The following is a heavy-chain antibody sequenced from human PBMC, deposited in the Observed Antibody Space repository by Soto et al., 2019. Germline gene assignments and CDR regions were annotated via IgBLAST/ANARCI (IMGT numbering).Heavy chain of an antibody. J-gene: IGHJ6*02. CDR3: ARDPAGSSSSWFGWVNYGMDV. CDR1: GYTFTSYG. V-gene: IGHV1-18*01. CDR2: ISAYNGNT. D-gene: IGHD6-13*01. Sequence: ASVKVSCKASGYTFTSYGISWVRQAPGQGLEWMGWISAYNGNTNYAQKLQGRVTMTTDTSTSTAYMELRSLRSDDTAVYYCARDPAGSSSSWFGWVNYGMDVWGQGTTVTVSS.